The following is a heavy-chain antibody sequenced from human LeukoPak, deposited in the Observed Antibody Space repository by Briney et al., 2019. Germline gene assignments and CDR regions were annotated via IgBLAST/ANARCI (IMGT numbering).Heavy chain of an antibody. D-gene: IGHD3-22*01. CDR2: ISGSGAGT. Sequence: GGSLRLSCAASGFTFSSYAMSWVRQAPGKGLEWVSAISGSGAGTYYANSVKGRFTISRDNSKNTLYLLMNSLRAEDTAVYYCAKVVFYESRGYSDYWGQGTLVTVSS. CDR1: GFTFSSYA. J-gene: IGHJ4*02. V-gene: IGHV3-23*01. CDR3: AKVVFYESRGYSDY.